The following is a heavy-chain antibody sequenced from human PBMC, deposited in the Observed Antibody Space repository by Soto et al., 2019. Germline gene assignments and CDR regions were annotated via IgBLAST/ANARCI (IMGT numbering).Heavy chain of an antibody. D-gene: IGHD2-8*01. V-gene: IGHV4-59*01. Sequence: PSETLSLTCTVSGGSISRYYWSWIRQPLGKGLEWIGYIYYSGSTNYNPSLKSRVTISVDTSKNQFSLKLSSVAAADTAVYYCARVRRRDCSSGLCYPLDYRGRGPLVTVSA. CDR1: GGSISRYY. J-gene: IGHJ4*02. CDR2: IYYSGST. CDR3: ARVRRRDCSSGLCYPLDY.